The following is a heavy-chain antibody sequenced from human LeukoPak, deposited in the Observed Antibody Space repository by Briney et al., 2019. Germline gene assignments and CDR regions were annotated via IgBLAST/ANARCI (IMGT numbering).Heavy chain of an antibody. CDR2: IGRVGYT. Sequence: GGSLRLSCAASGFTFSDYSMSWVRQVPGKGLEWVSGIGRVGYTYLADPVEVRCTISRDNSKNTVYLQMNILRAEDTAIYYCVKDRPCDGCMPMDAWGQGTTVTVSS. J-gene: IGHJ6*02. D-gene: IGHD5-24*01. V-gene: IGHV3-23*01. CDR3: VKDRPCDGCMPMDA. CDR1: GFTFSDYS.